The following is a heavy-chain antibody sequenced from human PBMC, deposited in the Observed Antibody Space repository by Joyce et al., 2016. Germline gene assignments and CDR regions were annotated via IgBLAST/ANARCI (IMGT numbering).Heavy chain of an antibody. V-gene: IGHV4-59*11. J-gene: IGHJ6*02. D-gene: IGHD7-27*01. CDR2: IYYSGST. CDR3: ARGLGTPYGMDV. CDR1: GGSISIHY. Sequence: QVQLQESGPGLVKPSETLSLTCTVSGGSISIHYWSWIRQPPGKRLEWMGYIYYSGSTNYNPSRKRRVTISVDTSKNQFSLKLRSVSAADTAVYYCARGLGTPYGMDVWGQGTTVTVSS.